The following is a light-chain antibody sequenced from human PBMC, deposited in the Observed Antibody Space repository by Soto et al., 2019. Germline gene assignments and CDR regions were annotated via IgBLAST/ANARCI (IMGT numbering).Light chain of an antibody. V-gene: IGKV1-39*01. CDR3: QQTYSTPGT. CDR1: RTIAGY. Sequence: DIQMTQSPSSLSASVGDRVTITCRASRTIAGYVNWYQQRPREAPNLLIYAASSLQSGVPSRFRGSGSGTDFTLTINSLQPEDFATFYCQQTYSTPGTFGQGTKVEIK. J-gene: IGKJ1*01. CDR2: AAS.